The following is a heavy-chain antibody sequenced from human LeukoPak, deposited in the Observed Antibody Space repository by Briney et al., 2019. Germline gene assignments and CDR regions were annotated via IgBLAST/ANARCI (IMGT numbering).Heavy chain of an antibody. CDR3: ARASGYSYGYYFDY. D-gene: IGHD5-18*01. CDR2: ISGSGGST. V-gene: IGHV3-23*01. CDR1: GFTFSSYA. Sequence: GGSLRLSCAASGFTFSSYAMSWVRQAPGKGLEWVSAISGSGGSTYYADSVKGQYTISRDNSKNTLYLQMNSLRAEDTAVYYCARASGYSYGYYFDYWGQGTLVTVSS. J-gene: IGHJ4*02.